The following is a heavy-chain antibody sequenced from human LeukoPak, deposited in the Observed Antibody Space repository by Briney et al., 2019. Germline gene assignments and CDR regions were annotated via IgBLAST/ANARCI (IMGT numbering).Heavy chain of an antibody. Sequence: SETLSLTCTVSGVSISSSGYYWGWVRQPPGKGLEWIGTLYYGGSTYYKSSLKSRVTISGDTSKNQFSLRLSSVTAADTAVYYCARHSSVLPFDYWGQGTLVTVSS. V-gene: IGHV4-39*01. D-gene: IGHD3-10*01. CDR2: LYYGGST. CDR1: GVSISSSGYY. CDR3: ARHSSVLPFDY. J-gene: IGHJ4*02.